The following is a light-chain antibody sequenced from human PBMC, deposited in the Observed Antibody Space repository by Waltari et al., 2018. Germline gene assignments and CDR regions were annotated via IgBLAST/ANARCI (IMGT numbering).Light chain of an antibody. CDR1: KLGDKY. J-gene: IGLJ2*01. V-gene: IGLV3-1*01. CDR3: QAWDTSTGV. Sequence: SYEVTQPPSVSVSPGQTASIPCSGDKLGDKYVCWYQQKPGQSPVLVIYHDTKRPSGIPERFSGSNSGNTATLTISGTQAMDEADYYCQAWDTSTGVFGGGTRLTVL. CDR2: HDT.